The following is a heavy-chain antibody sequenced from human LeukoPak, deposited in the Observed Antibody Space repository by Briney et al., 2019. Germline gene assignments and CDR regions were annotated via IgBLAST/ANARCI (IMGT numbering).Heavy chain of an antibody. CDR1: GYTFTGYY. Sequence: ASVKVSCKASGYTFTGYYMHWVRQAPGQGLEWMGWINPNSGGTNYAQKFQGRVTMTRDTSISTAYMELSRLRSDDTAVYYCARDRPLYGGNSGWFDPWGRGTLVTVSS. D-gene: IGHD4-23*01. CDR3: ARDRPLYGGNSGWFDP. V-gene: IGHV1-2*02. J-gene: IGHJ5*02. CDR2: INPNSGGT.